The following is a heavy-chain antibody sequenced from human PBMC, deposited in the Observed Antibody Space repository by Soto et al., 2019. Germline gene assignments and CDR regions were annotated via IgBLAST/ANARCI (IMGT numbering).Heavy chain of an antibody. V-gene: IGHV3-9*01. D-gene: IGHD3-16*02. CDR2: ISWNSGMI. CDR1: GFTFDDYA. Sequence: GGSLRLSCAPSGFTFDDYAMHWVRQAPGKGLEWVSGISWNSGMIDYADSVKGRFTISRDNAKKSLYLQMNSLRVEDTASYYCARDGLLFSGPYRPSRFDYWGLGTLVTVSS. J-gene: IGHJ4*02. CDR3: ARDGLLFSGPYRPSRFDY.